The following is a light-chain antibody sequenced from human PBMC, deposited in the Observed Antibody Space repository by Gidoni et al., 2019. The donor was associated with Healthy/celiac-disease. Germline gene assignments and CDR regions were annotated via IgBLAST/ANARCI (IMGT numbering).Light chain of an antibody. Sequence: IVLTHSPGTLSLSPGDSATLSCRASQSVSSSYLDWYQQKPGQAPRLLIYGASSRATGIPDRFSGSGSGTDFTLKISRLEPEDVAVYYCKQYGRSPDTFGQGTKVEIK. CDR1: QSVSSSY. J-gene: IGKJ1*01. CDR2: GAS. CDR3: KQYGRSPDT. V-gene: IGKV3-20*01.